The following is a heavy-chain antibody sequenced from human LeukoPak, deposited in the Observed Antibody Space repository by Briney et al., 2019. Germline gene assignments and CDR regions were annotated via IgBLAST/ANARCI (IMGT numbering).Heavy chain of an antibody. CDR3: ARLRTYGSGSYFSRQYGMDV. Sequence: TGGSLRLSCAASGFTFRSYDMHWVRQPTGKGLEWVSGSGTAGDTYYPGSVKGRFTISRESAKNSLYLQMNSLRAGDTAVYYCARLRTYGSGSYFSRQYGMDVWGQGTTVTVSS. CDR2: SGTAGDT. V-gene: IGHV3-13*01. J-gene: IGHJ6*02. CDR1: GFTFRSYD. D-gene: IGHD3-10*01.